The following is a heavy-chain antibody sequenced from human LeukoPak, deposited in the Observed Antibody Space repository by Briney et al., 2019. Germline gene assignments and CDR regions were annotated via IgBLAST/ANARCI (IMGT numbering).Heavy chain of an antibody. V-gene: IGHV4-61*08. Sequence: PSETLSLTCTVSGGSISSGGYYWSWIRQPPGKGLEWIGYIYYSGSTNYNPSLKSRVTISVDTSKNQFSLKLSSVTAADTAVYYCARVRRLGFDYWGQGTLVTVSS. J-gene: IGHJ4*02. CDR2: IYYSGST. CDR3: ARVRRLGFDY. D-gene: IGHD5/OR15-5a*01. CDR1: GGSISSGGYY.